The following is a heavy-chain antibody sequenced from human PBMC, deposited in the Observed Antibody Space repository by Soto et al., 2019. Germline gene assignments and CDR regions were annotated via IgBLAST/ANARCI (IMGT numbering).Heavy chain of an antibody. CDR1: GGSCSGHY. Sequence: SQTMSLTSAVYGGSCSGHYWTWIRQPPGTGLEWIGEINHSGSTNYNPSLKSRVTISVDTSKNQFSLKLTSVTAADTAVYYCASDKITGLFDYWGQGTLVTVSS. CDR2: INHSGST. CDR3: ASDKITGLFDY. J-gene: IGHJ4*02. D-gene: IGHD2-8*02. V-gene: IGHV4-34*01.